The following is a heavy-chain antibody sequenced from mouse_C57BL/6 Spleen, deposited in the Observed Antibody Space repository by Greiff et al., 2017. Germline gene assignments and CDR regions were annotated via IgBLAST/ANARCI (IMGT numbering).Heavy chain of an antibody. J-gene: IGHJ4*01. CDR1: GYTFTSYW. V-gene: IGHV1-55*01. D-gene: IGHD1-1*01. Sequence: QFQLQQPGAELVKPGASVKMSCKASGYTFTSYWITWVKQRPGQGLEWIGDIYPGSGSTNYNEKFKSKATLTVDTASSTAYMQLSSLTSEDSAVYYCARENYYGSSIYYAMDYWGQGTSVTVSS. CDR2: IYPGSGST. CDR3: ARENYYGSSIYYAMDY.